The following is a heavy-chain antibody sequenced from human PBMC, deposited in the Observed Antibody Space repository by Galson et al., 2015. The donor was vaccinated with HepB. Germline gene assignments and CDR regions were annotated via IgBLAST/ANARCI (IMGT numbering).Heavy chain of an antibody. CDR3: ARGWSPYDYSNGYYFDY. J-gene: IGHJ4*02. CDR1: GDSVSSNSAA. D-gene: IGHD4-11*01. V-gene: IGHV6-1*01. Sequence: CAISGDSVSSNSAAWNWIRQSPSRGLEWLGRTYYRSKWYNDYAVSVKSRITINPDTSKNQFSLQLNSVTPEDTAVYYCARGWSPYDYSNGYYFDYWGQGTLVTVSS. CDR2: TYYRSKWYN.